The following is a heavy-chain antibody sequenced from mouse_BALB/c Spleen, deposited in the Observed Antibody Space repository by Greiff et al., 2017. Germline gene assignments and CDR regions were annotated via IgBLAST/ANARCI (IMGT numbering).Heavy chain of an antibody. CDR3: ARDAY. Sequence: VQLQQSGPGLVKPSQSLSLTCSVTGYSITSGYYWNWIRQFPGNKLEWMGYISYDGSNNYNPSLKNRTSITRDTSKNQFFLKLNSVTTEDTATYYCARDAYWGQGTLVTVSA. V-gene: IGHV3-6*02. CDR1: GYSITSGYY. J-gene: IGHJ3*01. CDR2: ISYDGSN.